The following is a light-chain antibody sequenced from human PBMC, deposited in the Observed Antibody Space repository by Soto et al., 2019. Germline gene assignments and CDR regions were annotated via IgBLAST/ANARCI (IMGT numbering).Light chain of an antibody. Sequence: EIVMTQSPATLSVSPGERATLSCRASQSVSNYLAWYQKKPGQPPSLLIYDASTGATSIPPRFSGSGSGTEFTLTISSLQSEDFAVYYCQQYYDWPPFTFGPGTKVDI. CDR3: QQYYDWPPFT. J-gene: IGKJ3*01. CDR1: QSVSNY. CDR2: DAS. V-gene: IGKV3-15*01.